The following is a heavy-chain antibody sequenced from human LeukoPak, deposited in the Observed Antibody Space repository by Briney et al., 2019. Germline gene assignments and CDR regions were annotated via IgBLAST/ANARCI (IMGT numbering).Heavy chain of an antibody. Sequence: SETLSLTCAVYGGSFSGYYWSWIRQPPGKGLEWIGYIYYSGSTNYNPSLKSRVTISVDTSKNQFSLKLSSVTAADTAVYYCARERFHDSSGLVLNAFDIWGQGTMVTVSS. D-gene: IGHD3-22*01. CDR2: IYYSGST. CDR1: GGSFSGYY. V-gene: IGHV4-59*01. CDR3: ARERFHDSSGLVLNAFDI. J-gene: IGHJ3*02.